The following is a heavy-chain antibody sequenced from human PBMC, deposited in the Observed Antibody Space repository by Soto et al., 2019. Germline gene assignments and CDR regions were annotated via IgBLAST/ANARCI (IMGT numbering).Heavy chain of an antibody. D-gene: IGHD1-7*01. J-gene: IGHJ4*02. CDR1: GDSIRNCS. V-gene: IGHV4-59*01. Sequence: SETLSRPCTVSGDSIRNCSWSWRRQSPGKGLEWIGCSYYSGSTNYNPSLKSRVTMSIDASKTRFSLRLRSVTAADTAVYYCARRQNWNYLFDNWGQGTLVTVSS. CDR3: ARRQNWNYLFDN. CDR2: SYYSGST.